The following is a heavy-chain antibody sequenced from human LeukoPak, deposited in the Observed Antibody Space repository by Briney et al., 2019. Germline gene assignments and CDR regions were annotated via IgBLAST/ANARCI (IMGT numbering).Heavy chain of an antibody. CDR2: IGGRGDKT. Sequence: PGGSLRLSCAASGFTFNRNAISWVRQAPGKGREWVSTIGGRGDKTFYADSVKGRLTISRDNSKNMVHLQMNSLTGEDTALYYCVRRGDASSGWGDHDFWGQGALVTVSS. D-gene: IGHD6-19*01. J-gene: IGHJ4*02. V-gene: IGHV3-23*01. CDR3: VRRGDASSGWGDHDF. CDR1: GFTFNRNA.